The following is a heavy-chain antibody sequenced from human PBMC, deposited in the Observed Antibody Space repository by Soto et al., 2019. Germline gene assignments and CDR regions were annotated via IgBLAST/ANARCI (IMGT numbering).Heavy chain of an antibody. Sequence: PSETLSLTCTVSGASISRGDYYWNWIRQSPGKGLEWIGNTYNNGRPNYNPSLKSRVTISGDSSKNQFSLKLRSLSAAVTAVYYCARGGVYDFWSGLFDWGQGTLVTVSS. V-gene: IGHV4-30-4*01. CDR3: ARGGVYDFWSGLFD. CDR2: TYNNGRP. D-gene: IGHD3-3*01. J-gene: IGHJ4*02. CDR1: GASISRGDYY.